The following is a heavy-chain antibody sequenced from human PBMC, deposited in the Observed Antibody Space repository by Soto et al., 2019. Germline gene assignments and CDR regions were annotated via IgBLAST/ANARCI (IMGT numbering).Heavy chain of an antibody. CDR3: AKGAAPPPTYYYDSSGSFDY. V-gene: IGHV3-23*01. Sequence: GGSLRLSCAASGFTFSSYAMSWVRQAPGKGLEWVSAISGSGGSTYYADSVKGRFTISRDNSKNTLYLQMNSLRAEDTAVYYCAKGAAPPPTYYYDSSGSFDYWGQGTLVTVSS. D-gene: IGHD3-22*01. CDR2: ISGSGGST. CDR1: GFTFSSYA. J-gene: IGHJ4*02.